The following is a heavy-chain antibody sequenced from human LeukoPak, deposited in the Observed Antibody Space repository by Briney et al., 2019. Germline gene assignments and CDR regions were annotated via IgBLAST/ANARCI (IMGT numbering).Heavy chain of an antibody. CDR3: ARHIPYYDSSGYTFGDYYYYYMDV. J-gene: IGHJ6*03. CDR1: GYSFTSYW. Sequence: GESLKISCKGSGYSFTSYWIGWVRQMPGKGLEWMGITYPGDSDTRYSPSFQGQVTISADKSISTAYLQWSSLKASDTAMYYCARHIPYYDSSGYTFGDYYYYYMDVWGKGTTVTISS. CDR2: TYPGDSDT. V-gene: IGHV5-51*01. D-gene: IGHD3-22*01.